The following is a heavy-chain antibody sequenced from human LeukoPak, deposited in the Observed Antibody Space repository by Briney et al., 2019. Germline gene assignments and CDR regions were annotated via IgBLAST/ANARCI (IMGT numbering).Heavy chain of an antibody. J-gene: IGHJ3*02. D-gene: IGHD5/OR15-5a*01. CDR1: GGSISSSH. CDR2: IHTSGAT. CDR3: ARTPLAMSTISALDI. Sequence: SETLSLTCTVSGGSISSSHWSWIRQPAGKGLEWIGRIHTSGATNYNPSLKSRVTMSVDTSKNQFSLKLSSVTAADTAMYYCARTPLAMSTISALDIWGQGTKVTVSS. V-gene: IGHV4-4*07.